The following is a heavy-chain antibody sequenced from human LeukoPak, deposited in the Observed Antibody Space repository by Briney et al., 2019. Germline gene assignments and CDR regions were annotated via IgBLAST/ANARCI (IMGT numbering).Heavy chain of an antibody. CDR1: GGSISSYY. Sequence: SETLSLTCTVSGGSISSYYWSWIRQPPGKGLEWIGYIYYSGSTNYNPSLKSQVTISVDTSKNQFSLKLSSVTAADTAVYYCASTVARGPYYYYGMDVWGQGTTVTVSS. J-gene: IGHJ6*02. CDR3: ASTVARGPYYYYGMDV. V-gene: IGHV4-59*01. CDR2: IYYSGST. D-gene: IGHD4-23*01.